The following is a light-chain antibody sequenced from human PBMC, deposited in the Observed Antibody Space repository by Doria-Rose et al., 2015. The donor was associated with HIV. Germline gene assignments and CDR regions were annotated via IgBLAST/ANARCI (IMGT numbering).Light chain of an antibody. CDR2: KAS. J-gene: IGKJ1*01. Sequence: DIQVTQSPSTLSASVGDRVTITCRASQSISNWLAWYQQKPGQASKLLIYKASTLQSGVPSRFSGSGSGTEFTLTINSLQPDDFATYYCQHFDKYFSWTFGHGTKVDIK. CDR3: QHFDKYFSWT. CDR1: QSISNW. V-gene: IGKV1-5*03.